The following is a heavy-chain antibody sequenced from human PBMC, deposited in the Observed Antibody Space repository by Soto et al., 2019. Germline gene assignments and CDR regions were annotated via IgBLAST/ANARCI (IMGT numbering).Heavy chain of an antibody. D-gene: IGHD4-4*01. Sequence: MASETLSLTCTVSGGSISSYYWSWIRQPPGKGLEWIGYIYYSGSTNYNPSLKSRVTISVDTSKNQFSLKLNSVTAADTAVYYCATYANYNHEWGQGTLVTVSS. CDR2: IYYSGST. CDR3: ATYANYNHE. J-gene: IGHJ4*02. CDR1: GGSISSYY. V-gene: IGHV4-59*01.